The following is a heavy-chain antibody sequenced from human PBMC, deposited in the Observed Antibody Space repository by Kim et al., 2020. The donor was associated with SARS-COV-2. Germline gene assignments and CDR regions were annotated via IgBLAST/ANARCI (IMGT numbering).Heavy chain of an antibody. D-gene: IGHD6-13*01. CDR2: IYYSGST. J-gene: IGHJ3*02. Sequence: SETLSLTCTVSGGSISSYYWSWIRQPPGKGLEWIGYIYYSGSTNYNPSLKSRVTISVDTSKNQFSLKLSSVTAADTAVYYCARGKASSSYGPYDAFDIWGQGTMVTVSS. CDR3: ARGKASSSYGPYDAFDI. CDR1: GGSISSYY. V-gene: IGHV4-59*13.